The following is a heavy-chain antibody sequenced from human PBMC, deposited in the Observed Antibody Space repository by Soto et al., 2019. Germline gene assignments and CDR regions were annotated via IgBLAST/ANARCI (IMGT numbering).Heavy chain of an antibody. J-gene: IGHJ5*02. Sequence: QVQLVESGGGLVKPGGSLRLSCTASGFTFSDYYMSWIRQAPGKGLEWVSYISSSSSYTNYADSVKGRFTISRDNAKNSLYLQMNSLRAEDTAVYYCARVRGTKSLNWFDPWGQGTLVTVSS. V-gene: IGHV3-11*06. CDR1: GFTFSDYY. CDR3: ARVRGTKSLNWFDP. D-gene: IGHD2-8*01. CDR2: ISSSSSYT.